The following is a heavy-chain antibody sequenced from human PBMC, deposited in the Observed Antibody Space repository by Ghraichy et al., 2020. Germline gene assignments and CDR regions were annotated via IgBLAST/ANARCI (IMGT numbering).Heavy chain of an antibody. Sequence: SETLSLTCAVSGGAISSSAYSWTWVRQPPEKGLEWIAYVYYDGSTYYNPSLKSRVTISLDNSKNQFSLELTSVTPADTAVYYCARALNYGGFDYWGQGTLVTVSS. J-gene: IGHJ4*02. V-gene: IGHV4-30-2*01. CDR3: ARALNYGGFDY. D-gene: IGHD4-17*01. CDR2: VYYDGST. CDR1: GGAISSSAYS.